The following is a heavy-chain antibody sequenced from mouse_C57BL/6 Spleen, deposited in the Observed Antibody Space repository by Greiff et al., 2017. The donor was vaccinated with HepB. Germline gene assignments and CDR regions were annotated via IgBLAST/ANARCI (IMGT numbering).Heavy chain of an antibody. CDR1: GYTFTSYT. Sequence: QVQLQQSGAELARPGASVKMSCKASGYTFTSYTMHWVKQRPGQGLEWFGYINPSSGYTKYNQKFKDKATLTADNSSSTAYMQLSSLTSEDSAVYYCARGDYYAMDYWGQGTSVTVSS. V-gene: IGHV1-4*01. J-gene: IGHJ4*01. CDR2: INPSSGYT. CDR3: ARGDYYAMDY.